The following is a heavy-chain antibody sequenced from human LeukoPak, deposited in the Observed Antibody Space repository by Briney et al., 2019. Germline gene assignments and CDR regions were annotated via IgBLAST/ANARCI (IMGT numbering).Heavy chain of an antibody. CDR3: ARDHGDVTIFGVVITPNWFDP. J-gene: IGHJ5*02. CDR2: ISAYNGNT. Sequence: GASVKVSCKASGYTFTSYGISWVRQAPGQGLEWMGWISAYNGNTNYAQNLQGRVTMTTDTSTSTAYMELRSLRSDDTAVYYCARDHGDVTIFGVVITPNWFDPWGQGTLVTVSS. CDR1: GYTFTSYG. V-gene: IGHV1-18*01. D-gene: IGHD3-3*01.